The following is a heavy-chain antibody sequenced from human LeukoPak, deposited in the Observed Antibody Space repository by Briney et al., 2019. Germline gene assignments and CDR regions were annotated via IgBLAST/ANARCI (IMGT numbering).Heavy chain of an antibody. CDR2: IHGDGST. D-gene: IGHD6-19*01. V-gene: IGHV4-59*08. CDR1: GDSISSYY. CDR3: ARRSNSSGWFFDY. J-gene: IGHJ4*02. Sequence: ASETLSLTCTVSGDSISSYYWSWIRQSPGKGLEWIGYIHGDGSTNYNPSLKSRVTISVDTSQNQFSLKLSSVTAADTAAYHCARRSNSSGWFFDYWGQGTLVTVSS.